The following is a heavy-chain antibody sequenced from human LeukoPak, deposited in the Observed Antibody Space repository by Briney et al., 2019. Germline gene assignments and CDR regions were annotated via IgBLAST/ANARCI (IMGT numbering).Heavy chain of an antibody. CDR3: ARETGYYDSSGYPY. J-gene: IGHJ4*02. CDR2: INHSGST. D-gene: IGHD3-22*01. CDR1: GGSFSGYY. V-gene: IGHV4-34*01. Sequence: SETLSLTCAVYGGSFSGYYWSWIRQPPGKGLEWIGEINHSGSTYYNPSLKTRVIISVDTSKNQFSLKLSSVTAADTAVYYCARETGYYDSSGYPYWGRGTLATVSS.